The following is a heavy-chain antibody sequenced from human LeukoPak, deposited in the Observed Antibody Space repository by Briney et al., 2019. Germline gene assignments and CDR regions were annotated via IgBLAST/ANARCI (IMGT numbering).Heavy chain of an antibody. CDR3: AKDDSSVTYFDY. CDR2: ISYDGSNK. Sequence: GGSLRLSCAASGFTFSSYGMHWVRQAPGKGLEWVAVISYDGSNKYYADSVKGRFTISRDNSKNTLYLQMNSLRAEDTAVYYCAKDDSSVTYFDYWGQGTLVTVSS. V-gene: IGHV3-30*18. CDR1: GFTFSSYG. J-gene: IGHJ4*02. D-gene: IGHD3-22*01.